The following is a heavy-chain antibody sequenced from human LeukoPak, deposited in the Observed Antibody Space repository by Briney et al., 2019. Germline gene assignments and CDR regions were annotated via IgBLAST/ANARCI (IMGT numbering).Heavy chain of an antibody. CDR1: GGSLSGYY. D-gene: IGHD4-17*01. V-gene: IGHV4-34*01. Sequence: SETLSLTCAVYGGSLSGYYWSWIRQPPGKGLEWIGEINHSGSTNYNPSLKSRVTISVDTSKNQFSLKLSSVTAADTAVYYCARGDDYGDYVLGFDPWGQGTLVTVSS. CDR3: ARGDDYGDYVLGFDP. CDR2: INHSGST. J-gene: IGHJ5*02.